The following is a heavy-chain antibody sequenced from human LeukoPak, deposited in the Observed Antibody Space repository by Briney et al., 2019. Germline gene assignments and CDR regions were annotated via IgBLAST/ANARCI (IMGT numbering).Heavy chain of an antibody. CDR3: AKDLFGDWTALHV. CDR1: GFVFDTYA. CDR2: ISRSGVTT. Sequence: GGSQRLSCAASGFVFDTYAMNWVRQAPGKGLEWVSLISRSGVTTDYSDSVKGRFTISRDNSKNTLYLQMNTLRADDTAVYWCAKDLFGDWTALHVWGRGTVVTVSS. V-gene: IGHV3-23*01. J-gene: IGHJ3*01. D-gene: IGHD3-10*02.